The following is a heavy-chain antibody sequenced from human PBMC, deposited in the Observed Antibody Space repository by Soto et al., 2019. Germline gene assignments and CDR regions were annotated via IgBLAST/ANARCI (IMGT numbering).Heavy chain of an antibody. D-gene: IGHD6-19*01. CDR1: EFTISSNY. CDR3: AGAAKVVYSSGWYPEYFQH. Sequence: EVQLVESGGGLVQPGGSLRLSCAASEFTISSNYMSWVRQAPGKGLEWVSVIYSGGVTYYADSVKGRFTISRDSSKNTLYLQMNRLRAEDTAVYYCAGAAKVVYSSGWYPEYFQHWGQGTLVTVSS. CDR2: IYSGGVT. V-gene: IGHV3-66*01. J-gene: IGHJ1*01.